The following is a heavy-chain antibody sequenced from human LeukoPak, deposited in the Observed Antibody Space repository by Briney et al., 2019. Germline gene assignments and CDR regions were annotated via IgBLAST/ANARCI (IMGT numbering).Heavy chain of an antibody. CDR2: IGTASDT. Sequence: PGGSPRLSCAASGFTFSSFDMHWVRQPTGQGLEWVSVIGTASDTYYPGSVQGRFTLSRDNDKKSLCLQMNSLKDGDTAVYYCARGPPRGKKYYMDVWGKETTVPVSS. CDR3: ARGPPRGKKYYMDV. CDR1: GFTFSSFD. J-gene: IGHJ6*03. V-gene: IGHV3-13*01. D-gene: IGHD1-1*01.